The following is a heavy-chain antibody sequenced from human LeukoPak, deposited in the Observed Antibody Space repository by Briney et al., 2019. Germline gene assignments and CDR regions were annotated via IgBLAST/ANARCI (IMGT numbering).Heavy chain of an antibody. Sequence: SETLSLTCTVSGGSISSYYWSWIRQPPGKGLGWLGHVYSSGSTKYNPSFKSRVTISVDTSKNQVSLNLSSVTAADTAVYFCARLVGTGLGEFYGMDVWGQGTTVTVSS. CDR2: VYSSGST. CDR1: GGSISSYY. V-gene: IGHV4-4*08. J-gene: IGHJ6*02. CDR3: ARLVGTGLGEFYGMDV. D-gene: IGHD3-10*01.